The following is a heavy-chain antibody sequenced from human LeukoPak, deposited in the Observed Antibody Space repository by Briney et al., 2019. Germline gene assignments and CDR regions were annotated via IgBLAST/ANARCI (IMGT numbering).Heavy chain of an antibody. D-gene: IGHD3-3*01. CDR2: ISGSGGST. Sequence: GGSLRLSCAASGFTFSSYSMNWVRQAPGKGLEWVSAISGSGGSTYYADSVKGRFTISRDNSKNSLYLQMNSLRAEDTAVYYCARRPFWSGYYTGFDYWGQGTLVTVSS. CDR1: GFTFSSYS. CDR3: ARRPFWSGYYTGFDY. V-gene: IGHV3-23*01. J-gene: IGHJ4*02.